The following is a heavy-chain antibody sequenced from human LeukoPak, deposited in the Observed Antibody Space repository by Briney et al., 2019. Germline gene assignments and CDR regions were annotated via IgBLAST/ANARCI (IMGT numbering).Heavy chain of an antibody. CDR3: AKFEFGF. J-gene: IGHJ4*02. CDR2: ISGSGAVI. D-gene: IGHD3-16*01. V-gene: IGHV3-23*01. Sequence: GGSLRLSCAASGFTFSNYEMNWIRQTPGKGLEWVSYISGSGAVIHYADSVKGRFTISRDNSKNTLYLQMNSLRDEDTAVYYCAKFEFGFWGQGTLVTVSS. CDR1: GFTFSNYE.